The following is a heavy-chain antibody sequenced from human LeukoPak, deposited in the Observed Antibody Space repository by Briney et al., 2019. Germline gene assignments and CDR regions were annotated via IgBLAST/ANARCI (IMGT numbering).Heavy chain of an antibody. V-gene: IGHV4-39*01. D-gene: IGHD7-27*01. CDR2: IYYSGST. CDR3: ARHRHWGFPFDY. Sequence: PSETLSLACTVSGGSISSSSYYWGWIRQPPGKGLEWIGSIYYSGSTYYNPSLKSRVTISVDTSKNQFSLKLSSVTAADTAVYYCARHRHWGFPFDYWGQGTLVTVSS. CDR1: GGSISSSSYY. J-gene: IGHJ4*02.